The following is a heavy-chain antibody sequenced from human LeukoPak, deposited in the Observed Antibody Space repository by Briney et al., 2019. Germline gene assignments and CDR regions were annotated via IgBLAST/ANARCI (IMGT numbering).Heavy chain of an antibody. CDR1: GVSIRSSSYY. CDR3: ARTGGSFYFYYYMDV. J-gene: IGHJ6*03. CDR2: IYYTGST. D-gene: IGHD1-26*01. Sequence: KPSETLSLTCTVSGVSIRSSSYYWGWIRQPPGKGLEWSGSIYYTGSTYYNPSLKSRVTISVDTSKNQFSLKLSSVTAADTAVYYCARTGGSFYFYYYMDVWGKGTTVTVSS. V-gene: IGHV4-39*07.